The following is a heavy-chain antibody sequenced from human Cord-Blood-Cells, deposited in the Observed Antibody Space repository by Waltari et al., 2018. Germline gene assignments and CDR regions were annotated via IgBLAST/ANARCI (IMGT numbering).Heavy chain of an antibody. Sequence: EVQLFRSGAEVKKRGDPRRSPGRGPGSAFTSYWTAGFPQIPGKALEWMGIIYPGDSDTRYSPSFQGQVTISADKSISTAYLQWSSLKASDTAMYYCASTLGYCSSTSCYADAFDIWGQGTMVTVSS. D-gene: IGHD2-2*01. CDR1: GSAFTSYW. J-gene: IGHJ3*02. V-gene: IGHV5-51*03. CDR3: ASTLGYCSSTSCYADAFDI. CDR2: IYPGDSDT.